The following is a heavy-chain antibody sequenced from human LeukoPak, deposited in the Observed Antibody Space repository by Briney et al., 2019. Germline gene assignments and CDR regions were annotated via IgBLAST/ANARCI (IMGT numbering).Heavy chain of an antibody. CDR1: GGSISSSSYY. CDR2: IYRSGSA. J-gene: IGHJ3*02. Sequence: MTSETLSLTCTVSGGSISSSSYYWGWIRQPPGKGLEWIGSIYRSGSAFYKPSLKSRVTISVDTSKNQFSLKLNSLTAADTAVYYCARQDANTNDAFDIWGQGTMVTVSS. D-gene: IGHD3-16*01. V-gene: IGHV4-39*01. CDR3: ARQDANTNDAFDI.